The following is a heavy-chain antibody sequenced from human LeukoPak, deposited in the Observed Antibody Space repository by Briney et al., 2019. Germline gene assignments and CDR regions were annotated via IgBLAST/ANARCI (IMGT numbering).Heavy chain of an antibody. CDR2: INPNSGGT. CDR1: GYTFTGYY. CDR3: ARDWGLIGTTDWGGHENWFDP. D-gene: IGHD1-7*01. V-gene: IGHV1-2*06. J-gene: IGHJ5*02. Sequence: ASVKVSCKASGYTFTGYYMHWVRQAPGQGLEWMGRINPNSGGTNYAQKFQGRVTMTRDTSISTAYMELSRLRSEDTAVYYCARDWGLIGTTDWGGHENWFDPWGQGTLVTVSS.